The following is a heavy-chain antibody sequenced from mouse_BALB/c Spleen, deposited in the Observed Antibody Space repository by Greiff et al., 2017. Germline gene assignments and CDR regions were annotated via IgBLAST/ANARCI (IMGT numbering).Heavy chain of an antibody. V-gene: IGHV5-6-2*01. CDR3: ARRGWDYYAMDY. D-gene: IGHD4-1*01. Sequence: EVKLVESGGGLVKLGGSLKLSCAASGFTFSSYYMSWVRQTPEKRLELVAAINSNGGSTYYPDTVKGRFTISRDNAKNTLYLQMSSLKSEDTALYYCARRGWDYYAMDYWGQGTSVTVSS. CDR2: INSNGGST. J-gene: IGHJ4*01. CDR1: GFTFSSYY.